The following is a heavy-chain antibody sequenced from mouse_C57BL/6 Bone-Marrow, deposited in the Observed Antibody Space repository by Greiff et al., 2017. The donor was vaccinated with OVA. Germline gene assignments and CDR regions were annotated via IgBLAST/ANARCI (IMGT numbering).Heavy chain of an antibody. Sequence: QVQLQQPGAELVKPGASVKMSCKASGYTFTSYWRTWGKQRPGQGLEWIGDIYPGSGSTNKNEKFKSKDTLTVDTSSSTAYMQLSSLTSEYSAVYYCARPDTTVVATLYWYFDFWGTGTTVTVSS. CDR2: IYPGSGST. V-gene: IGHV1-55*01. CDR3: ARPDTTVVATLYWYFDF. CDR1: GYTFTSYW. D-gene: IGHD1-1*01. J-gene: IGHJ1*03.